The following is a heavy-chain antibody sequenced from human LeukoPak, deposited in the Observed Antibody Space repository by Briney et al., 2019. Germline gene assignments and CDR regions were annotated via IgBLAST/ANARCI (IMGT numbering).Heavy chain of an antibody. V-gene: IGHV3-21*01. CDR1: GFTFSSYA. D-gene: IGHD3-22*01. J-gene: IGHJ4*02. CDR3: ARDLESYNSGGYYFGS. CDR2: ISTSASYI. Sequence: GGSLRLSCAASGFTFSSYAVSWVRQAPGTGLEWVSSISTSASYIYYADSVKGRFTISRDNAKNSLYLQMNSLRAEDTAVYYCARDLESYNSGGYYFGSWGQGTLVTVSS.